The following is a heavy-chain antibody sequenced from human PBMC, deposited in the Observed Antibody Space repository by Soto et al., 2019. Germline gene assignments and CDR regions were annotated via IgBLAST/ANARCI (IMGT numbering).Heavy chain of an antibody. CDR2: ISASGGST. D-gene: IGHD3-3*01. CDR1: GFTFSTYA. Sequence: GGSLRLSCAASGFTFSTYAMSWVRQAPGKGLEWVSAISASGGSTYYADSVKGRFTISRDKSKNTLYLQMNGLRAEDTAVYFCAKEALATYYDSWSGHFNYWGQGTLVTVSS. J-gene: IGHJ4*02. V-gene: IGHV3-23*01. CDR3: AKEALATYYDSWSGHFNY.